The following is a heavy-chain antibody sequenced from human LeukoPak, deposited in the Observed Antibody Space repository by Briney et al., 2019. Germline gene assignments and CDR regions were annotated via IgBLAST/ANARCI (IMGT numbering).Heavy chain of an antibody. CDR3: ARTRSSWDYYYYMDV. CDR2: IYSGGST. D-gene: IGHD6-13*01. V-gene: IGHV3-66*01. J-gene: IGHJ6*03. CDR1: GFTVSSNY. Sequence: GGSLRLSCAASGFTVSSNYMSWVRQAPGKGLEWVSVIYSGGSTYYADSVKGRFTISRDNSKNTLYLQMNSLRAEDTAVYYCARTRSSWDYYYYMDVWGKGTTVTVSS.